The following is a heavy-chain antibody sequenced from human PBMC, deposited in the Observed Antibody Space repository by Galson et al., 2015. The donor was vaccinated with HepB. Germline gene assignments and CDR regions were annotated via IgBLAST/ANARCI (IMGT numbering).Heavy chain of an antibody. Sequence: SLRLSCAASGFNFDTYSMNWIRQAPGKGLEWVSSISYTNTYIFYSDSVKGRFTISRDNAKNSLYLQMNSLRVDDTGVYYCVRGLPVAGTPLYWVWWGRGTLVTVSS. V-gene: IGHV3-21*01. J-gene: IGHJ4*02. CDR3: VRGLPVAGTPLYWVW. CDR1: GFNFDTYS. CDR2: ISYTNTYI. D-gene: IGHD6-19*01.